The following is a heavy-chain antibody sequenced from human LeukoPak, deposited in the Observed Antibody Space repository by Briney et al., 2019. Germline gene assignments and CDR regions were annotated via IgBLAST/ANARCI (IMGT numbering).Heavy chain of an antibody. D-gene: IGHD2-2*01. CDR2: IYYSGST. CDR3: AREIVVVPAATGYFDY. V-gene: IGHV4-31*11. Sequence: SETLSLTCAVYGGSFSGYYWSWIRQHPGKGLEWIGYIYYSGSTYYNPSLKSRVTISVDTSKNQFSLKLSSVTAADTAVYYCAREIVVVPAATGYFDYWGQGTLVTVSS. CDR1: GGSFSGYY. J-gene: IGHJ4*02.